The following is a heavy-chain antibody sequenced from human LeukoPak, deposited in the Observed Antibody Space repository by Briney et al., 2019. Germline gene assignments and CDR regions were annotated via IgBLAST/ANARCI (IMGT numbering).Heavy chain of an antibody. J-gene: IGHJ4*02. D-gene: IGHD3-22*01. Sequence: GGSLRLSCAASGFTFSNAWMNWVRQAPGKGLEWVGRIKSKTDGGTTDYAAPVKGRFTISRDDSKNTLYLQMNSLKTEDTAVYYCTTASVYDSSGYSYWGQGTLVTASS. CDR1: GFTFSNAW. V-gene: IGHV3-15*07. CDR3: TTASVYDSSGYSY. CDR2: IKSKTDGGTT.